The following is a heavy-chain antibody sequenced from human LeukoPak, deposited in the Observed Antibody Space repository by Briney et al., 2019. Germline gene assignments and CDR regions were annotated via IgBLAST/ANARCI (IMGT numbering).Heavy chain of an antibody. CDR3: ARLRRGRIAVLFDY. CDR2: INHSGST. J-gene: IGHJ4*02. Sequence: PSETLSLTCAVYGGSFSGYYWSWIRQPPGKGLEWIGEINHSGSTNYNPSLKSRVTISVDTSKNQFSLKLSSVTAADTAVYYCARLRRGRIAVLFDYWAREPWSPSPQ. D-gene: IGHD6-19*01. V-gene: IGHV4-34*01. CDR1: GGSFSGYY.